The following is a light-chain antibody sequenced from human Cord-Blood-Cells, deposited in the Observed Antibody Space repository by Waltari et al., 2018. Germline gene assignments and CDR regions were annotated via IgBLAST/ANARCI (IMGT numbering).Light chain of an antibody. CDR2: DAS. CDR1: QSVSSY. V-gene: IGKV3-11*01. Sequence: EIVLTQSPATLSLSPGERATLSCRASQSVSSYLAWYQQKPGQAPRLLIYDASNRAPGIPARFSGSGSGTDFTLTISSLEPEDCAVYYCQQRRAFGPGTKVDIK. CDR3: QQRRA. J-gene: IGKJ3*01.